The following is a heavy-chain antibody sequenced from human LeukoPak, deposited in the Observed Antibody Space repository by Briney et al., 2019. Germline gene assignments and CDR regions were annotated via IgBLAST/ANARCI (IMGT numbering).Heavy chain of an antibody. V-gene: IGHV3-23*01. CDR1: GFTLSTNA. J-gene: IGHJ4*02. Sequence: PAGSLRLSCLISGFTLSTNAMSWVRQAPGKGLEWISGISGSGTSTYYANSVKGRFTISRDDSRNTLYLQMNSLRGDDTAVYYCAKDVGKWESLHFFDYWGQGTLVTVSS. CDR3: AKDVGKWESLHFFDY. CDR2: ISGSGTST. D-gene: IGHD1-26*01.